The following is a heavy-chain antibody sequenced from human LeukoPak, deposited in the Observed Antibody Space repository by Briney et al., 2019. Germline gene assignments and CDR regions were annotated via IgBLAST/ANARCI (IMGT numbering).Heavy chain of an antibody. CDR1: GFTFSSYS. CDR2: ISSSSSYI. D-gene: IGHD3-9*01. CDR3: ARDGSNFDILTGYYDL. V-gene: IGHV3-21*04. Sequence: GGSLRLSCAASGFTFSSYSMNWVRQAPGKGLEWVSSISSSSSYIYYADSVKGRFTISRDNSKNSLYLQMNSLRAEDTAVYYCARDGSNFDILTGYYDLWGQGTLVTVSS. J-gene: IGHJ4*02.